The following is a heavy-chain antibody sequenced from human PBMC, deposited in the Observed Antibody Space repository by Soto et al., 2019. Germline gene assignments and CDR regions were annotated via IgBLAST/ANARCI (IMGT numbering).Heavy chain of an antibody. CDR2: INHSGST. CDR3: AREGAGWLRLGYFDY. D-gene: IGHD5-12*01. Sequence: SETLSLTCAVYGGSFIGYYCIFIRHPAGKWLEWIGEINHSGSTNYNPSLKSRVTISVDTSKNQFSLKLSSVTAADTAVYYCAREGAGWLRLGYFDYWGQGTLVTVSS. CDR1: GGSFIGYY. J-gene: IGHJ4*02. V-gene: IGHV4-34*01.